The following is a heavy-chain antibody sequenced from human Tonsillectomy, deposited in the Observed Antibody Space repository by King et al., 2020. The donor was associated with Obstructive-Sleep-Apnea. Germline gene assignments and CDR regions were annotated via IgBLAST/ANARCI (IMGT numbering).Heavy chain of an antibody. CDR2: ISSSSSTI. V-gene: IGHV3-48*04. J-gene: IGHJ5*02. CDR1: GFTFSSYS. CDR3: ARDKYSRHSNWFDP. D-gene: IGHD6-6*01. Sequence: QLVQSGGGLVQPGGSLRLSCAASGFTFSSYSMNWVRQAPGKGLEWVSYISSSSSTIYYEDSVKGRFTISRDNAKNSLYLQMNSLRAEDTAVYYCARDKYSRHSNWFDPWGQGTLVTVSS.